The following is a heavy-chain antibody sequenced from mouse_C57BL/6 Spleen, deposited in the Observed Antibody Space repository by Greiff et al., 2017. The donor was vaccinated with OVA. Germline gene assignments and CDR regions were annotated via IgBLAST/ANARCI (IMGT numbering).Heavy chain of an antibody. D-gene: IGHD1-1*01. CDR3: ARAYGSSYGDARDY. J-gene: IGHJ4*01. CDR2: INYDGSST. CDR1: GFTFSDYY. Sequence: EVKLVESEGGLVQPGSSMKLSCTASGFTFSDYYMAWVRQVPEKGLEWVANINYDGSSTYYLDSLKSRFIISRDNAKNILYLQMSSLKSEDTATYYCARAYGSSYGDARDYWGQGTSVTVSS. V-gene: IGHV5-16*01.